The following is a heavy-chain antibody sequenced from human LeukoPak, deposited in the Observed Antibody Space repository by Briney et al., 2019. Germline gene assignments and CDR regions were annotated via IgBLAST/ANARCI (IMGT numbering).Heavy chain of an antibody. J-gene: IGHJ4*02. CDR1: GYTLTELS. CDR2: FDPEDGET. V-gene: IGHV1-24*01. D-gene: IGHD3-22*01. CDR3: ATQTRITMIVALDY. Sequence: ASVTVSCKVSGYTLTELSMHWVRQAPGKGLEWMGGFDPEDGETIYAQKFQGRVTMTEDTSTDTAYMELSSLRSEDTAVYYCATQTRITMIVALDYWGQGTLVTVSS.